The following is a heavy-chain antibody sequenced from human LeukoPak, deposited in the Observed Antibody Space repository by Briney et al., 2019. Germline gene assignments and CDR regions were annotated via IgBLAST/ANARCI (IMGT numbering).Heavy chain of an antibody. CDR3: AELGITMIGGV. CDR2: ISYDGSEK. Sequence: GGSLRLSCEVSGFTFSSYEMNWVRQAPGKGLEWVAVISYDGSEKYYGDSVKGRLTISRDNSKNTLYLQMNSLRAEDTAVYYCAELGITMIGGVWGKGTTVTISS. J-gene: IGHJ6*04. V-gene: IGHV3-30*18. CDR1: GFTFSSYE. D-gene: IGHD3-10*02.